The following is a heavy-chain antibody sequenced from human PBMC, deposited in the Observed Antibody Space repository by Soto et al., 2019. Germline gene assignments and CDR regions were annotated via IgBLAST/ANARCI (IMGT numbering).Heavy chain of an antibody. D-gene: IGHD6-13*01. V-gene: IGHV1-46*01. CDR3: ARDSAAAATGDY. J-gene: IGHJ4*02. Sequence: QVQLVQSGAEVKKPGASVKVSCKASGYTFTSYYMHWVRQAPGQGLEWMGIINPSGGSTSYAQKFQGRLTMTSDTSTSTVYMELSSLRSEDTAVYYCARDSAAAATGDYWGQGTLVTVSS. CDR2: INPSGGST. CDR1: GYTFTSYY.